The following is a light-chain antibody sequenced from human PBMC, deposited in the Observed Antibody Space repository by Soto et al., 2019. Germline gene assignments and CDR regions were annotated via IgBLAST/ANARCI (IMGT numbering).Light chain of an antibody. CDR3: SSYTSSSTPHVV. Sequence: ALTQPPSVSGSPGQSVTISCTGTSSDVGSYNRVSWYQQPPGTAPKLMIYEVSNRPSGVPDRFSGSKSGNTASLTISGLQPEDEADYYCSSYTSSSTPHVVFGGGTKLTVL. V-gene: IGLV2-18*02. CDR2: EVS. J-gene: IGLJ2*01. CDR1: SSDVGSYNR.